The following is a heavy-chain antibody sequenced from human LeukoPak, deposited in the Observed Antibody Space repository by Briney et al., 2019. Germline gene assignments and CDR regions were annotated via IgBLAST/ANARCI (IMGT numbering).Heavy chain of an antibody. J-gene: IGHJ3*02. V-gene: IGHV3-74*01. Sequence: GGSLRLSCAASGFTFSSYCMHWVRQAPGKGLVWVSRINTDGSSTSYADSVKGRFTISRDNAKNTLYLQMNSLRAEDTAVYYCARDKQAGPMTTVVTPGPPNAFDIWGQGTMVTVSS. CDR1: GFTFSSYC. CDR2: INTDGSST. CDR3: ARDKQAGPMTTVVTPGPPNAFDI. D-gene: IGHD4-23*01.